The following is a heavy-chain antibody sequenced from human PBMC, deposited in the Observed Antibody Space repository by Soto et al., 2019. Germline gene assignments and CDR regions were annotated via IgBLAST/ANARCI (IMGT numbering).Heavy chain of an antibody. V-gene: IGHV3-23*01. CDR3: ATSPATYGMDV. CDR1: GFTFSSYA. Sequence: GGSLRLSCAASGFTFSSYAMSWVRQAPGKGLEWVSAISGSGGSTYYADSVKGRFTISRDNSKNTLYLQMNSLQLEDTAVFYCATSPATYGMDVWDQGTTVTVSS. CDR2: ISGSGGST. J-gene: IGHJ6*01.